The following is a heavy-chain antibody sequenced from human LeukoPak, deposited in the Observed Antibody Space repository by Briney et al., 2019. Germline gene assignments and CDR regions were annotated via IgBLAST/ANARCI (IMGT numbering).Heavy chain of an antibody. J-gene: IGHJ4*02. Sequence: GSLRLSCAASGFTFSSYGMHWVRQAPGKGLEWVAFIRYDGSNKYYADSVKGRFTISRDNSKNTLYLQMNSLRAEDTAVYYCAKDEHYYGSGSSLDYWGQGTLVTVSS. CDR2: IRYDGSNK. V-gene: IGHV3-30*02. D-gene: IGHD3-10*01. CDR1: GFTFSSYG. CDR3: AKDEHYYGSGSSLDY.